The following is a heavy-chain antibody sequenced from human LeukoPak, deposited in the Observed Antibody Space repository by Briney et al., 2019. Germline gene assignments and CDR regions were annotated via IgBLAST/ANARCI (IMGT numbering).Heavy chain of an antibody. CDR2: IRSKASSYAT. V-gene: IGHV3-73*01. CDR3: TRSVATSRNYYYYYYMDV. Sequence: GGSLRLSCAASGFTFSGSAMHWVRQASGKGLEWVGRIRSKASSYATAYAASVKGRFTISRDDSKNTAYLQMNSLKTEDTAVYYCTRSVATSRNYYYYYYMDVWGKGTPVTVSS. J-gene: IGHJ6*03. D-gene: IGHD5-12*01. CDR1: GFTFSGSA.